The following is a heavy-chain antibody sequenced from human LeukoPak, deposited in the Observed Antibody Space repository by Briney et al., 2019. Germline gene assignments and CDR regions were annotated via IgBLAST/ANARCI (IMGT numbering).Heavy chain of an antibody. CDR3: ARARLYSSGWFGEGGYYYMDV. D-gene: IGHD6-19*01. V-gene: IGHV3-21*01. J-gene: IGHJ6*03. Sequence: GGSLRLSCAASGFTFSSYSMNWVRQAPGKGLEWVSSISSSSSYIYYADSVKGRFTISRDNAKNSLYLQMNSLRAEDTAVYYCARARLYSSGWFGEGGYYYMDVWGKGTTVTVSS. CDR1: GFTFSSYS. CDR2: ISSSSSYI.